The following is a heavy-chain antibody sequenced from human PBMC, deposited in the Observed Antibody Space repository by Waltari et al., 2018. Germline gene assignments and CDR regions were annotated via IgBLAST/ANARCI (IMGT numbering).Heavy chain of an antibody. CDR2: IIPILGIA. CDR1: GGTFSSSP. V-gene: IGHV1-69*04. J-gene: IGHJ3*02. Sequence: QVQLVQSGAEVKQPGSSVTVSCKASGGTFSSSPISWVRPAPGQGLEWMGRIIPILGIANYAQKFQGRVTITADKSTSTAYMELSSLRSEDTAVYYCARDLGAAKSSDDAFDIWGQGTMVTVSS. D-gene: IGHD6-13*01. CDR3: ARDLGAAKSSDDAFDI.